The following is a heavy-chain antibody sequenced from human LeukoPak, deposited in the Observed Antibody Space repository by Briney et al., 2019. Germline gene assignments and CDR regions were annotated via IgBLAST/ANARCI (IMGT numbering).Heavy chain of an antibody. CDR2: IYYSGST. V-gene: IGHV4-59*01. CDR1: GGSISSYY. Sequence: SETLSLTCTASGGSISSYYWSWIRQPPGKGLEWIGYIYYSGSTNYNPSLKSRVTISVDTSKNQFSLKLSSVTAADTAVYYCARGRFYDTNWGQGTTVTVSS. CDR3: ARGRFYDTN. J-gene: IGHJ6*02. D-gene: IGHD3-22*01.